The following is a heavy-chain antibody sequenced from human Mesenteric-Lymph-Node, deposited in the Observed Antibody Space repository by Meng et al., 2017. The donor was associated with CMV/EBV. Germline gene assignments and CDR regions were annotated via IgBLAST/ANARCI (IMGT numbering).Heavy chain of an antibody. V-gene: IGHV3-21*01. D-gene: IGHD2-2*01. CDR3: ARATQILGDCTSTTCSPRTYYGMDV. Sequence: GESLKISCAASGFTFRTYSMNWVRQAPGKGLEWVSSISISGTYIYYADSVKGRFTISRDNAKNALYLQMSSLRAEDTAVYYCARATQILGDCTSTTCSPRTYYGMDVWGQGTTVTVSS. CDR1: GFTFRTYS. J-gene: IGHJ6*02. CDR2: ISISGTYI.